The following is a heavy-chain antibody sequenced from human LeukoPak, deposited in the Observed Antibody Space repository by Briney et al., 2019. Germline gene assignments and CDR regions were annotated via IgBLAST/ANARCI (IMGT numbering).Heavy chain of an antibody. D-gene: IGHD5-12*01. Sequence: QPGGSLRLSCAASGFTFDDFAMHWVRQAPGKGLECVSLISGDGGSTYHADSVKGRFSISRDNSKNSLYLQMNSLRVEDTALYYCAKDNWVATRGHYGSDSWGQGTLVTVSS. CDR3: AKDNWVATRGHYGSDS. CDR1: GFTFDDFA. CDR2: ISGDGGST. J-gene: IGHJ4*02. V-gene: IGHV3-43*02.